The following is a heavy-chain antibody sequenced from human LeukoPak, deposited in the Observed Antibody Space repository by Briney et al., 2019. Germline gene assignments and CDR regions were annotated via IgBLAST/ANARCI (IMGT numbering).Heavy chain of an antibody. D-gene: IGHD5-18*01. V-gene: IGHV4-61*02. CDR3: ARTTEGGYTYDYFYYYYMDV. CDR1: GDSISSGSYY. Sequence: SETLSLTCTVSGDSISSGSYYWSWIRQPAGKGLEWIGRIYTSGSTNYNPSLKSRVTISVDTSKNQFSLKLSSVTAADTAVYYCARTTEGGYTYDYFYYYYMDVWGKGTTVTTSS. CDR2: IYTSGST. J-gene: IGHJ6*03.